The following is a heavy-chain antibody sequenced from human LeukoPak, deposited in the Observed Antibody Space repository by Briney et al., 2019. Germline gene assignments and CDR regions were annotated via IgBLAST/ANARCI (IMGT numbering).Heavy chain of an antibody. V-gene: IGHV3-21*01. CDR2: ISSTSSYI. J-gene: IGHJ6*03. D-gene: IGHD6-13*01. CDR3: ARAPRKHLVGYYYMDV. CDR1: GVTFSSYA. Sequence: GGSLRLSCAASGVTFSSYAMNWVRQAPGKGLEWVSCISSTSSYIYYADSMNGRFTISRDNAKNPLYLQMHSLRAADTAVYYCARAPRKHLVGYYYMDVCGKGPTVTVSS.